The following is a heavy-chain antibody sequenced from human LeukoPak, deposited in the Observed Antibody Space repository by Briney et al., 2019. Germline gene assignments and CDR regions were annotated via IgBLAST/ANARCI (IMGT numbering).Heavy chain of an antibody. V-gene: IGHV4-39*07. CDR2: IYYSGST. Sequence: PSETLYLTCTVSGGSISSSSYYWGWIRQPPGKGLEWIGSIYYSGSTYYNPSLKSRVTISVDTSKNQFSLKLSSVTAADTAVYYCAREVVLMVYAPPAWFDPWGQGTLVTVSS. CDR1: GGSISSSSYY. CDR3: AREVVLMVYAPPAWFDP. D-gene: IGHD2-8*01. J-gene: IGHJ5*02.